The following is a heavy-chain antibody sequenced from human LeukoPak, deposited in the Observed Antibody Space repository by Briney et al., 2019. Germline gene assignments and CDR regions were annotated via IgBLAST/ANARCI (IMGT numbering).Heavy chain of an antibody. V-gene: IGHV3-48*03. J-gene: IGHJ4*02. CDR3: TTLGYHLDS. Sequence: PGGSLRLSCAASGFDFGAYEMYWVRQAPGKGLEWVAYFAGSDTTTYYADSVKGRFIISRDNARNSLYLQMNSLRAEDTALYYCTTLGYHLDSWGQGTLVTVSS. CDR2: FAGSDTTT. CDR1: GFDFGAYE. D-gene: IGHD3-22*01.